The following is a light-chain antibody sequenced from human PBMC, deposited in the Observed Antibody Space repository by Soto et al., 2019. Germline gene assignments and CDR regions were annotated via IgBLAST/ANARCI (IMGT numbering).Light chain of an antibody. CDR2: EVT. CDR3: SSYTSSNTVI. J-gene: IGLJ2*01. Sequence: QSVLTQPASVSGSPGQSITISCTGTSSDIGVYNYVSWYQQLPGKAPKLMIYEVTHRPSGVSDRFSASKSGNTASLTISGLQAEDEADYYCSSYTSSNTVIFGGGTKLTVL. CDR1: SSDIGVYNY. V-gene: IGLV2-14*01.